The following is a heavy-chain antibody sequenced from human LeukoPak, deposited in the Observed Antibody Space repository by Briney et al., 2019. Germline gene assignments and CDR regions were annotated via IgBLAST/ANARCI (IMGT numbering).Heavy chain of an antibody. V-gene: IGHV3-30*02. CDR2: IRYDGSNK. D-gene: IGHD4-17*01. J-gene: IGHJ4*02. CDR3: AKNDYGDYLPGDY. CDR1: GFTFSSYG. Sequence: PGGPLRLSCAASGFTFSSYGMHWVRQAPGKGLEWVAFIRYDGSNKYYVDSVKGRFTISRDNSKNTLYLQMNSLRAEDTAVYYCAKNDYGDYLPGDYWGQGTLVTVSS.